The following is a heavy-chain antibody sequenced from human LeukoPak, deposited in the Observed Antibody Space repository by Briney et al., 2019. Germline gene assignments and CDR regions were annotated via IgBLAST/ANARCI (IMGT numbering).Heavy chain of an antibody. Sequence: PGGSLRLSCAGSGFTFSNAWMSWVRQAPGKGLEWVGRIKSEPDGGTTDYAAPVKGKFTISRDDSKNTLYLQMNSLRAEDTALYYCTTDDRGYSYAPRYWGQGTLVTVSS. CDR2: IKSEPDGGTT. CDR1: GFTFSNAW. D-gene: IGHD5-18*01. V-gene: IGHV3-15*01. CDR3: TTDDRGYSYAPRY. J-gene: IGHJ4*02.